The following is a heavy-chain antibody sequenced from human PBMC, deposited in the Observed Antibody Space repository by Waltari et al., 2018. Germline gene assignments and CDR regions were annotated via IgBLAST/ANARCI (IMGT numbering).Heavy chain of an antibody. D-gene: IGHD3-3*01. J-gene: IGHJ5*01. V-gene: IGHV4-34*01. CDR3: ARGRGRFLEWLSRGWFDS. CDR2: INPSGST. Sequence: QVQLQQWGAGRLKPSATPSLTCAVYGGSFSGYYCSWFRQPPRKGLEWIGEINPSGSTNYNPSLKSRVTISVDTSKNQFSLKLSSVTAADTAVYYCARGRGRFLEWLSRGWFDSWGQGTLVTVSS. CDR1: GGSFSGYY.